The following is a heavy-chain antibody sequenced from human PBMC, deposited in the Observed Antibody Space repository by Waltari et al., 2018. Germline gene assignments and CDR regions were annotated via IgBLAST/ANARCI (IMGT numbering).Heavy chain of an antibody. J-gene: IGHJ4*02. CDR1: GYTFTSYG. V-gene: IGHV1-18*01. CDR3: ARGDDILTGDYKGLDY. Sequence: QVQLVQSGAEVKKPGASVKVSCKASGYTFTSYGISWVRQAPGQGLAWMGWISGYNGDTNFAQNLQGRGTMTTDTSTRTAYMELKSLRSDDTAVYYCARGDDILTGDYKGLDYWGQGTLVTVSS. CDR2: ISGYNGDT. D-gene: IGHD3-9*01.